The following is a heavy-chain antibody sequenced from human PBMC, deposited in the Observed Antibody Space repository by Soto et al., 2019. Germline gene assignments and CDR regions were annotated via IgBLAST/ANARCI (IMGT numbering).Heavy chain of an antibody. V-gene: IGHV3-23*01. Sequence: LRLSCAGSGFIFSNYVLNWVRQAPGRGLEWVSSISGNGRATYYTDSVKGRFTISRDNSKDTVFLQMNSLTAEDTAVYFCAKERDNWNYFPADSWGQGTVVTVS. D-gene: IGHD1-7*01. CDR3: AKERDNWNYFPADS. CDR1: GFIFSNYV. J-gene: IGHJ4*02. CDR2: ISGNGRAT.